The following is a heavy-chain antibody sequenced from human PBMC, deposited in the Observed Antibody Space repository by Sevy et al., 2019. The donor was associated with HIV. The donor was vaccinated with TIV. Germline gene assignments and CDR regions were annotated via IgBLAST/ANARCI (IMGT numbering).Heavy chain of an antibody. V-gene: IGHV3-21*01. CDR3: ARDGGVYYYDSSGYDDAFDI. Sequence: GGSLRLSCAASGFTFSSYSMNWVRQAPGKGLEWVSSISSSSSYIYYADSVKGRFTISRDNARNSLYLQMNSMRAEDTAVYYCARDGGVYYYDSSGYDDAFDIWGQGTMVTVSS. CDR1: GFTFSSYS. J-gene: IGHJ3*02. D-gene: IGHD3-22*01. CDR2: ISSSSSYI.